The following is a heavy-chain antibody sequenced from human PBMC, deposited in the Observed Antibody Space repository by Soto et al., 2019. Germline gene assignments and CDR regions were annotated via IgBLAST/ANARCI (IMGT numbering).Heavy chain of an antibody. Sequence: SVKVSCKASGGTFSSYAISWVRQAPGQGLEWMGGIIPIFGTANYAQKFQGRVTITADESTSTAYMELSSLRSEDTAVYYCARDHGYGGNSGSFDIWGQGTMVTVSS. CDR1: GGTFSSYA. J-gene: IGHJ3*02. CDR3: ARDHGYGGNSGSFDI. D-gene: IGHD4-17*01. CDR2: IIPIFGTA. V-gene: IGHV1-69*13.